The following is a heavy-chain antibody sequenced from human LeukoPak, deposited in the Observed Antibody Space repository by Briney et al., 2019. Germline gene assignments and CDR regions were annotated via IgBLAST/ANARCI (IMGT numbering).Heavy chain of an antibody. CDR1: GGSISSYY. J-gene: IGHJ6*03. CDR3: ARGDIVATHYMDV. CDR2: IYTSGST. Sequence: SETLSLTCTVSGGSISSYYWSWIRQPPGKGLEWIGRIYTSGSTNYNPSLKSRVTISVDTSKNQFSLKLSSVTAAGTAVYYCARGDIVATHYMDVWGKGTTVTISS. V-gene: IGHV4-4*08. D-gene: IGHD5-12*01.